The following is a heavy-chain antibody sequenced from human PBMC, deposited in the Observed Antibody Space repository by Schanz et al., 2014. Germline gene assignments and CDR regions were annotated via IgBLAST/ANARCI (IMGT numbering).Heavy chain of an antibody. Sequence: QVQLVESGGGLVKPGGSLRLSCAASGFTFSDYYMSWIRQPPGKGPEWIGTIDDTGSTYYTPSLRGRLTMSGDTSKSHLSVQLTSVTAADTAVYYCARLMVPGWFDPWGQGQLVTVSS. CDR1: GFTFSDYY. CDR2: IDDTGST. J-gene: IGHJ5*02. V-gene: IGHV4-59*04. D-gene: IGHD3-10*01. CDR3: ARLMVPGWFDP.